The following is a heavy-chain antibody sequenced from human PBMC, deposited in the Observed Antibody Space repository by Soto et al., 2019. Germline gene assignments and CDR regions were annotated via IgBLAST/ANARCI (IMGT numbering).Heavy chain of an antibody. D-gene: IGHD1-26*01. CDR1: GGTFSSYA. V-gene: IGHV1-69*01. J-gene: IGHJ5*02. CDR3: ARDEYSGSYYEEFHWFDP. CDR2: IIPIFGTA. Sequence: QVQLVQSGAEVKKPGSSVKVSCKASGGTFSSYAISWVRQAPGQGLEWMGGIIPIFGTANYAQKFQVRVTITADESTSTAYMELSSLRSEDTAVYYCARDEYSGSYYEEFHWFDPWGQGTLVTVSS.